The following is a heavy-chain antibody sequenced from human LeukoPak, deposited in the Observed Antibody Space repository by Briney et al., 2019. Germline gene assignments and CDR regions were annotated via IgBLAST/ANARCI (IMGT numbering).Heavy chain of an antibody. D-gene: IGHD2-21*02. J-gene: IGHJ5*02. CDR3: ARTPTYCGGDCYYFDP. Sequence: SETLSLTCAVSGGSISSSGYSWSWLRQPPVKGLEWIGYIHHTGSTYYNPSLKSRVTISVDTSKNQCSLKLSSVTAADTAMYFCARTPTYCGGDCYYFDPWGQGTLVTVSS. CDR2: IHHTGST. CDR1: GGSISSSGYS. V-gene: IGHV4-30-2*01.